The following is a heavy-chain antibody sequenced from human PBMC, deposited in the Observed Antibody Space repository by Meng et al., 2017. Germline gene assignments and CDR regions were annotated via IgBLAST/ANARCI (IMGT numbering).Heavy chain of an antibody. CDR2: VGRGGST. V-gene: IGHV4-34*01. CDR1: GGSFSNHF. Sequence: SETLSLTCAVYGGSFSNHFWSWIRQSPGKGLEWIGEVGRGGSTNYNPSLKSRLTVSVDTSKNQFSLKLNSVTAADTAVYYCATVRIPPPRVVAAATRRYFFFDYWGQGGLVTVSS. D-gene: IGHD2-21*02. CDR3: ATVRIPPPRVVAAATRRYFFFDY. J-gene: IGHJ4*02.